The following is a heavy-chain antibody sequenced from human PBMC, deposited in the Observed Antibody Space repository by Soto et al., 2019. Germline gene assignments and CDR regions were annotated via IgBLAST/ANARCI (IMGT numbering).Heavy chain of an antibody. D-gene: IGHD2-15*01. CDR2: IWYDGSNK. CDR1: GFTFSSYG. V-gene: IGHV3-33*01. Sequence: QVQLVESGGGVVQPGRSLRLSCAASGFTFSSYGMHWVRQAPGKGLEWVAVIWYDGSNKYYADSVKGRFTISRDNSKNPLYLQMNSLRAEDTAVYYCARDSCSGGSCYPDYWGQGTLVTVSS. CDR3: ARDSCSGGSCYPDY. J-gene: IGHJ4*02.